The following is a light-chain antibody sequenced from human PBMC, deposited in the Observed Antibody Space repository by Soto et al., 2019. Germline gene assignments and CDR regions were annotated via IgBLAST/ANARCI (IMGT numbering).Light chain of an antibody. CDR3: SSYTSSSTYV. CDR1: SSDVGGYNY. V-gene: IGLV2-14*01. J-gene: IGLJ1*01. CDR2: EVS. Sequence: QSLLTQPASVCVSPGQSITSSCTGTSSDVGGYNYVSWYQQHPGKAPKLMIYEVSNRPSGVSNRFSGSKSGNTASLTISGLQAEDEADYYCSSYTSSSTYVFGTGTKVTVL.